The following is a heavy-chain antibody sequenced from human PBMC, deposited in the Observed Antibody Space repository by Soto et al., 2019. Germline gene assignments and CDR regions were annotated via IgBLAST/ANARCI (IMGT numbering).Heavy chain of an antibody. CDR3: ARDLRHSYGYLEVDDY. J-gene: IGHJ4*02. Sequence: QVQLVESGGGVVQPGRSLRLSCAASGFTFSSYAMHWVRQAPGKGLEWVAVISYDGSNKYYADSVQGRFTISRDNSKNTLYLQMNSLRAEDTAVYYCARDLRHSYGYLEVDDYWGQGTLVTVYS. D-gene: IGHD5-18*01. CDR2: ISYDGSNK. CDR1: GFTFSSYA. V-gene: IGHV3-30-3*01.